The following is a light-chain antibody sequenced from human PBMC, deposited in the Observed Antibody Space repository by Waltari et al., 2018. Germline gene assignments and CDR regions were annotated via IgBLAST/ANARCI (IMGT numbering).Light chain of an antibody. CDR1: SGDVGAYNY. CDR3: CSYAGRYTFV. J-gene: IGLJ1*01. CDR2: DVN. Sequence: QSALTQPDSVSGSPGQSIAISCTGASGDVGAYNYVSWSQQHPGKAPKLMIYDVNKRPSGVSDRFSGSKSGNTASLTISGLQAEDEADYYCCSYAGRYTFVFGTGTKVTVL. V-gene: IGLV2-11*01.